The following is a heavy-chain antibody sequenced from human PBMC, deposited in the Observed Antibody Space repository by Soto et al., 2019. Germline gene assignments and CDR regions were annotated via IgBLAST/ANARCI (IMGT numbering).Heavy chain of an antibody. J-gene: IGHJ3*02. CDR3: ARLQYTVVTALDI. CDR1: GVSIGSHF. Sequence: QVQLQESGPRLVKPSETLSLTCSVSGVSIGSHFWSWIRQAPGKGPELVGYIYHTVNTNYNPPVKRRVTKSMDTSENQLSLQLSSVTAADTAVYYCARLQYTVVTALDIWGQGTMVTVSS. CDR2: IYHTVNT. D-gene: IGHD2-15*01. V-gene: IGHV4-59*11.